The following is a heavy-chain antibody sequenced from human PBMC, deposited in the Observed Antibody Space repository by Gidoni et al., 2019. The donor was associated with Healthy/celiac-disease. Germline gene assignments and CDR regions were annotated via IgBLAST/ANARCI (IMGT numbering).Heavy chain of an antibody. CDR1: GGSISSSSYY. CDR2: IYYSGST. J-gene: IGHJ5*02. Sequence: QLQLQESGPGLVKPSETLSLTCTVSGGSISSSSYYWGWIRQPPGKGLEWIGRIYYSGSTYYNPSLKSRVTISVDTSKNQFSLKLSSVTAADTAVYYCASLYYDFWSGYFSWFDPWGQGTLVTVSS. CDR3: ASLYYDFWSGYFSWFDP. D-gene: IGHD3-3*01. V-gene: IGHV4-39*01.